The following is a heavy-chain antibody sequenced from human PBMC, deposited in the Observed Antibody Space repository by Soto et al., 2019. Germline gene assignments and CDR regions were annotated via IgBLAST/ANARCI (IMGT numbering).Heavy chain of an antibody. CDR3: ARGRITIFGVDYYYGMDV. V-gene: IGHV5-51*01. J-gene: IGHJ6*02. D-gene: IGHD3-3*01. CDR1: GYSFTSYW. Sequence: GESLKISCKGSGYSFTSYWIGWVRQMPGKGLEWMGIIYPGDSDTRYSPSFQGQVTISADKSISTAYLQWSSLKASDTAMYYCARGRITIFGVDYYYGMDVWGQGTTVTVSS. CDR2: IYPGDSDT.